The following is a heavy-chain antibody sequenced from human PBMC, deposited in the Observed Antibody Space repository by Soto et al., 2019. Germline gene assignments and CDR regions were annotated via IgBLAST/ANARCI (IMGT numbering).Heavy chain of an antibody. D-gene: IGHD5-18*01. J-gene: IGHJ4*02. CDR2: IFSNDEK. V-gene: IGHV2-26*01. CDR1: GFSLSNARMG. CDR3: ARIRRYSYGNDY. Sequence: QVTLKESGPVLVKPTETLTLTCTVSGFSLSNARMGVSWIRQPPGKALEWLAHIFSNDEKSYSTSLKSRLTLSKDTSKSQVVLTMTNMDPVDTATYYCARIRRYSYGNDYWGQGTLVTVSS.